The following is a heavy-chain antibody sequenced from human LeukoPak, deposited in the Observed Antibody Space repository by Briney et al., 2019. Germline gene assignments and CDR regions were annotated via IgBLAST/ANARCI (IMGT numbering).Heavy chain of an antibody. D-gene: IGHD6-13*01. CDR3: ARATYISSRASQLGY. V-gene: IGHV4-59*01. J-gene: IGHJ4*02. CDR2: IHYNDNT. Sequence: PSETLSLTCTVSGGSISPYYGSWIRQPPGKGLELIGFIHYNDNTKYKPSLESRVTISVDTSKNQFSLRLRSVTAADTAMYYCARATYISSRASQLGYWGQGTLVTVSS. CDR1: GGSISPYY.